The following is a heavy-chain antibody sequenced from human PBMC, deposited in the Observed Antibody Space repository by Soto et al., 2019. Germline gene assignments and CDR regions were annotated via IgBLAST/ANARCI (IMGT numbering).Heavy chain of an antibody. D-gene: IGHD6-13*01. CDR1: GFTFSTYS. Sequence: EVQLVESGGRLVQPGGSLRLSCVASGFTFSTYSMNWVRQAPGKGLEWISYISSSSDIIYYADSVKGRFTISRDNAKNSPSLQMNSLRDEDTAVYYCARPYSNRWSIFYGLDVWGQGTTVTVSS. CDR2: ISSSSDII. J-gene: IGHJ6*02. V-gene: IGHV3-48*02. CDR3: ARPYSNRWSIFYGLDV.